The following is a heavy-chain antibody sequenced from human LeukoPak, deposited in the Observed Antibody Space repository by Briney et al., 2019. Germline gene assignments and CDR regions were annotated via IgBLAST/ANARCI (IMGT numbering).Heavy chain of an antibody. CDR3: ARGTWVSQGPYYFDY. D-gene: IGHD2-8*01. J-gene: IGHJ4*02. Sequence: SETLSLTCTVSGGSISSSSYYWGWIRQPPGKGLEWIGSIYYSGSTYYNPSLKSRVTISVDTSKNQFSLKLSSMTAADTAVYYCARGTWVSQGPYYFDYWGQGTLVTVSS. CDR1: GGSISSSSYY. V-gene: IGHV4-39*07. CDR2: IYYSGST.